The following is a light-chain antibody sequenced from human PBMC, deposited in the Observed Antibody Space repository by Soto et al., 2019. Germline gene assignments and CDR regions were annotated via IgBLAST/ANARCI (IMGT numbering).Light chain of an antibody. J-gene: IGKJ2*01. CDR3: QQYANLPYT. V-gene: IGKV1-33*01. Sequence: DIQMTQSPSSLSASVGDRVTITCQASQDTSTYLNWYQQRPGKAPNLLIYGASNLEAGVPSRFSGSGSGIDFSFTISSLEPEDIETYYCQQYANLPYTFGQGTKLEIK. CDR1: QDTSTY. CDR2: GAS.